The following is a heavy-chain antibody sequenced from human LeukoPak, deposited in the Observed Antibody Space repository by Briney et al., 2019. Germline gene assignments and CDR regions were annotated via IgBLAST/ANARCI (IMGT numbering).Heavy chain of an antibody. D-gene: IGHD3-10*01. CDR2: IHDSGST. CDR3: ARGFGAGNYYYGWFDP. V-gene: IGHV4-30-4*01. CDR1: GASINSGDYH. Sequence: PSETLSLTCTVSGASINSGDYHWNWIRQPPGKGLEWIGFIHDSGSTYYNPSLKSRVSISRDMSKNQLSLMLSSVTAADTAVYYCARGFGAGNYYYGWFDPWGQGTLVSVSS. J-gene: IGHJ5*02.